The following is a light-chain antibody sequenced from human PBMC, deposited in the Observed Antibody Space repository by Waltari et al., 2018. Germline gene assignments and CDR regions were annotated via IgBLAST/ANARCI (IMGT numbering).Light chain of an antibody. CDR2: KAS. J-gene: IGKJ1*01. CDR1: QRLRSL. V-gene: IGKV1-5*03. Sequence: RARQRLRSLFVWVQQNPGKAPRRRIYKASSLGSGVPSRFSGSGSGTVFTLTNSSLPPDDFATYYCQQYNSYFWTFGQGTKVEIK. CDR3: QQYNSYFWT.